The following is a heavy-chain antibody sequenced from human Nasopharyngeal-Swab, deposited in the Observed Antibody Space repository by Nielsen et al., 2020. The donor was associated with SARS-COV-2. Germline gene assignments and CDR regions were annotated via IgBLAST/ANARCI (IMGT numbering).Heavy chain of an antibody. V-gene: IGHV5-51*01. Sequence: NVSCQGSGYSFPSYWLGWVLPLPGKGLAWMGIISPGDSDTRDSPSFQGQVTISADKSISTAYLQWSSLKASDTAMYYCARLRQLADAFDIWGQGTMVTVSS. CDR2: ISPGDSDT. CDR1: GYSFPSYW. CDR3: ARLRQLADAFDI. D-gene: IGHD6-6*01. J-gene: IGHJ3*02.